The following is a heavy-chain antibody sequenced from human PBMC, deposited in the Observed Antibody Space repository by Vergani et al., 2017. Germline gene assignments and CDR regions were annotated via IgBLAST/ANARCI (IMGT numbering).Heavy chain of an antibody. J-gene: IGHJ6*02. CDR3: AKDMWERDIVVVPAAILGYYYYGMDV. CDR2: ISWNSGSI. V-gene: IGHV3-9*01. CDR1: GFTFDDYA. D-gene: IGHD2-2*02. Sequence: EVQLVESGGGLVQPGRSLRLSCAASGFTFDDYAMHWVRQAPGKGLEWVSGISWNSGSIGYADSVKGRFTISRDNAKNSLYLQMNSLRAEDTALYYCAKDMWERDIVVVPAAILGYYYYGMDVWGQGTTVTVSS.